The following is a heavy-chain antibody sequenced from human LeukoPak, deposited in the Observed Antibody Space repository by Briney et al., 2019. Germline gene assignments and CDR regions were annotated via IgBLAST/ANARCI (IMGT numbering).Heavy chain of an antibody. J-gene: IGHJ4*02. CDR2: ISSSSSYI. CDR3: ARCTTGKTFGSLREIKKSREIDF. V-gene: IGHV3-21*01. Sequence: PGGSLRLSCAASGFTFSLYSMNWVRQAPGKGLEWVSSISSSSSYINYADSVRGRFTISRDNAKNSLFLQMDSLRGEDTAVYYCARCTTGKTFGSLREIKKSREIDFWGQGTLVTVSS. CDR1: GFTFSLYS. D-gene: IGHD1-1*01.